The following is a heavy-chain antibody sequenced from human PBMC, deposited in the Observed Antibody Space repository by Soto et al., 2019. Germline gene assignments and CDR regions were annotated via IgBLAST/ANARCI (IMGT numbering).Heavy chain of an antibody. CDR3: SRRAPEGFDP. V-gene: IGHV4-39*01. J-gene: IGHJ5*02. CDR1: GGSISRSGYY. Sequence: LSLTCTVSGGSISRSGYYWGWIRQFPGKGLEWIGSMYYRENTYYNPSLKSRITMSVDTSKNQLSLNLSSVTAADTAVYYCSRRAPEGFDPWGQGTLVTVSS. CDR2: MYYRENT.